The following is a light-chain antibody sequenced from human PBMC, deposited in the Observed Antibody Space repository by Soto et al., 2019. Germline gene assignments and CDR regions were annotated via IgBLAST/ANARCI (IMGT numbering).Light chain of an antibody. CDR1: SSDVGGYKY. CDR2: DVS. V-gene: IGLV2-11*01. J-gene: IGLJ2*01. CDR3: CSYAGSYAYVV. Sequence: QSVLTQPRSVSGSPGQSVTISCTGTSSDVGGYKYVSWYQQHPGKVPKLMIYDVSKRPSGVPDRFSGSKSGNTASLTISGLQAEDEADYYCCSYAGSYAYVVFGGGTKLTVL.